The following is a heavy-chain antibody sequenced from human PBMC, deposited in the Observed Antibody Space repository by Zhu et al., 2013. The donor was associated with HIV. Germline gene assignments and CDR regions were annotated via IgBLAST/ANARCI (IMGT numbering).Heavy chain of an antibody. D-gene: IGHD2-15*01. J-gene: IGHJ4*02. CDR2: INPDSGSI. CDR3: ARAWGWQRLNQSPNYIDH. CDR1: GYTFTSYH. V-gene: IGHV1-46*03. Sequence: QVQLVESGTEVKSPGASVRVSCKTSGYTFTSYHIHWVRQAPGQGLEWMGIINPDSGSIAYAQKFQGRLTITRDRSTSTVYMDLTSLRSEDTAVYYCARAWGWQRLNQSPNYIDHWGQGTLVTVSS.